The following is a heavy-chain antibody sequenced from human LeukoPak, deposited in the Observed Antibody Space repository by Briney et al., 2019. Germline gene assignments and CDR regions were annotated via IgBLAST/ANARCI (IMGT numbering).Heavy chain of an antibody. CDR2: IGGSGGTT. Sequence: GGSLRLSCAASGFTFSSYGMSWVRQAPGKGLEWVSTIGGSGGTTYYADSVKGLFTISRDNSKNTLYLQMHSLRAEDTAVYYCARKGYPYYYDSSGYTGGLDGLDYWGQGTLVTVSS. CDR3: ARKGYPYYYDSSGYTGGLDGLDY. CDR1: GFTFSSYG. D-gene: IGHD3-22*01. J-gene: IGHJ4*02. V-gene: IGHV3-23*01.